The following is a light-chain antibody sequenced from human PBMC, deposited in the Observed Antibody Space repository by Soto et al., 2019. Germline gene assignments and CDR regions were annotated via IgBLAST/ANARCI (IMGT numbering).Light chain of an antibody. Sequence: ALTQPASVSGSPGQSITISCTGTSSDVGGYDHVAWYQQFPGKTPKLMIYEVSNRPSGVSSRFSGSKSGNTASLTISGLQAEDEADYYCISYTGSSTSYVFGSGTKVTVL. V-gene: IGLV2-14*01. CDR1: SSDVGGYDH. CDR2: EVS. J-gene: IGLJ1*01. CDR3: ISYTGSSTSYV.